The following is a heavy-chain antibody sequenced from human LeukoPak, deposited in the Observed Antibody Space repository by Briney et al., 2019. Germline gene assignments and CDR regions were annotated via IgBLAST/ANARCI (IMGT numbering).Heavy chain of an antibody. D-gene: IGHD6-13*01. CDR2: INHSGST. J-gene: IGHJ5*02. CDR3: ARGCTPPAADDVRYSWFDP. V-gene: IGHV4-34*01. CDR1: GGSFSGYY. Sequence: SETLSLTCAVYGGSFSGYYWSWIRQPPGKGLEWIGEINHSGSTNYNPSLKSRVTISVDTSKNQFSLKLSSVTAADTAVYYCARGCTPPAADDVRYSWFDPWGQGTLVTVSS.